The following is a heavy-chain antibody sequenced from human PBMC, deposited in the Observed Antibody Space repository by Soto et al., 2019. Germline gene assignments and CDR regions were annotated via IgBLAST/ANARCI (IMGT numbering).Heavy chain of an antibody. V-gene: IGHV3-33*01. CDR3: ARAGIAAAAYYYGMDV. J-gene: IGHJ6*02. Sequence: PGGSLRLSCAASGFTFSSYGMHWVRQAPGKGLEWVAVIWYDGSNKYYADSVKGRFTISRDNSKNTLYLQMNSLRAEDTAVYYCARAGIAAAAYYYGMDVWGQGTTVTVSS. D-gene: IGHD6-13*01. CDR2: IWYDGSNK. CDR1: GFTFSSYG.